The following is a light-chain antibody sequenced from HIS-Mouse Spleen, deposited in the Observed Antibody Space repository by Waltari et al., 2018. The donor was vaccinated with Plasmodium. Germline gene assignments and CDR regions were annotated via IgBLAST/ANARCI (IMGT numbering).Light chain of an antibody. CDR1: SSDVGGCNY. V-gene: IGLV2-11*01. J-gene: IGLJ3*02. Sequence: QSALTQPRAVSGSPGQSVTISCTGTSSDVGGCNYVSCYQQHPGQAPQLMIYDVSKRPPWGPDRGSGSKSGNSASLTISGLQAEDEADYYCCPYAGSYTWVFGGGTKLTVL. CDR2: DVS. CDR3: CPYAGSYTWV.